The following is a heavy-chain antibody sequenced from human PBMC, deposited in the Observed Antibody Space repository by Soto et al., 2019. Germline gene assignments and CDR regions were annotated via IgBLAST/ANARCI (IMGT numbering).Heavy chain of an antibody. J-gene: IGHJ4*02. D-gene: IGHD2-21*02. V-gene: IGHV3-49*03. CDR3: TRASGCGGDCDENYFHY. Sequence: GGSLRLSCTASGFTFGDYVMTWFRQAPGKGLEWVGFIRSKAYGGTTEYAASVKGRFTISRDDSKSIAYLQMNSLKTEDTAVYYCTRASGCGGDCDENYFHYWGQGT. CDR2: IRSKAYGGTT. CDR1: GFTFGDYV.